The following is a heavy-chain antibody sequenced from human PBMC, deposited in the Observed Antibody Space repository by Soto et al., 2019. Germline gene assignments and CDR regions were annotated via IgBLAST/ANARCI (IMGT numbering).Heavy chain of an antibody. V-gene: IGHV1-2*02. CDR3: ARLPPPSLYYYGTDV. J-gene: IGHJ6*02. Sequence: ASVKVSCKASGYTFIDYYIHWVRQAPGQGLEWMGWVNPRNGATNYAQKYQGRVTIIRDTSINTAYMELTRLTSDDTAVYYCARLPPPSLYYYGTDVWGRGTTVTVSS. CDR2: VNPRNGAT. CDR1: GYTFIDYY.